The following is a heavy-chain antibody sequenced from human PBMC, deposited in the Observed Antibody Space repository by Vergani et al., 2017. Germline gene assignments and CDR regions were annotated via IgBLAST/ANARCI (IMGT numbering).Heavy chain of an antibody. J-gene: IGHJ1*01. CDR3: ARNSCGSAPYLHY. D-gene: IGHD3-22*01. Sequence: EVHLEESGGGLVKPGGSLRLSCAASGFTFGDYYMAWIRLAPGKGLDWVASIKRDGTETFYVDSVKGRFTISRDNAKTTLYLQMNSLRDEDRGVYYCARNSCGSAPYLHYWGQGTLVTVAS. CDR1: GFTFGDYY. V-gene: IGHV3-7*01. CDR2: IKRDGTET.